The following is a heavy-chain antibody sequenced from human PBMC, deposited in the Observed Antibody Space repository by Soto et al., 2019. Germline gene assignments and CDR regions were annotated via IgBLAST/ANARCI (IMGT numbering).Heavy chain of an antibody. CDR3: GRGSYQFDY. CDR2: MRSRTSGGTT. Sequence: GGSLRLSCAVSGFTFGDYSMSWFRQVPGKGLEWVGFMRSRTSGGTTLYAASVKGRFTISRDDSKSIAYLQMNSLTSDDTAVYYCGRGSYQFDYWGQGAPVTVPS. CDR1: GFTFGDYS. D-gene: IGHD1-26*01. V-gene: IGHV3-49*03. J-gene: IGHJ4*02.